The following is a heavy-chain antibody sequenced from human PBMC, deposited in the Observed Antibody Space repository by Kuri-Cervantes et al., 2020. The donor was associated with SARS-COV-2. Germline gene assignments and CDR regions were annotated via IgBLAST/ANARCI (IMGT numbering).Heavy chain of an antibody. CDR2: ISGSGGST. CDR1: GFTFSNAW. Sequence: GESLKISCAASGFTFSNAWMSWVRQAPGKGLEWVSAISGSGGSTYYADSVKGRFTISRDNAKNSLYLQMNSLRDEDTAVYYCARVGPIAGLIGYWGQGTLVTVSS. V-gene: IGHV3-23*01. D-gene: IGHD6-13*01. J-gene: IGHJ4*02. CDR3: ARVGPIAGLIGY.